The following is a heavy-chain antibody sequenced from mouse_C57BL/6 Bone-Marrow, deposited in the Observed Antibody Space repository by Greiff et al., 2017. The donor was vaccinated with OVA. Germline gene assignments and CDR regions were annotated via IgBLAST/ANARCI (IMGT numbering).Heavy chain of an antibody. CDR1: GYTFTSYW. CDR3: ARYGYYNGSSPSWFAY. D-gene: IGHD1-1*01. CDR2: IHPNSGSI. J-gene: IGHJ3*01. Sequence: QVQLQQPGAELVKPGASVKLSCKASGYTFTSYWMHWVKQSPGHGLEWIGMIHPNSGSINYNEKFKSNATLTGDKSSSTSYMKLSILTSEVSAVYYCARYGYYNGSSPSWFAYWGQGTLVTVSA. V-gene: IGHV1-64*01.